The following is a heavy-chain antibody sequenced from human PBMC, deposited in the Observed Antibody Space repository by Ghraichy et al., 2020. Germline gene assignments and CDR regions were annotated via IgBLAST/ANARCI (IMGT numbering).Heavy chain of an antibody. CDR2: INHSGST. V-gene: IGHV4-34*01. J-gene: IGHJ4*02. Sequence: SETLSLTCAVYGGSFSDYSWSWIRQPPGKGLEWIGEINHSGSTNYNSSLKSRVIISLDTSKTQFSLKLSSVTAADTAVYYCARRIQIWYYFDYWGQGTLVTVSS. CDR1: GGSFSDYS. CDR3: ARRIQIWYYFDY. D-gene: IGHD5-18*01.